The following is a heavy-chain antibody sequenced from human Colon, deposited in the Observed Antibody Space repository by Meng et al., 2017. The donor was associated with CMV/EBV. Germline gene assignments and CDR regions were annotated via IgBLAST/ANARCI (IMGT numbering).Heavy chain of an antibody. CDR2: SYYTGST. CDR1: GEFFSGYY. Sequence: QGQLQQWGAGLFKPSETLALSCAVYGEFFSGYYWTWIRQPPGRGREWIGESYYTGSTNYSPSLKSRVTISLDTSKNQFSLKLNSVTAADTAVYYCARATKSSCWEVLDYWGHGTLVTVFS. V-gene: IGHV4-34*01. CDR3: ARATKSSCWEVLDY. D-gene: IGHD2-2*01. J-gene: IGHJ4*01.